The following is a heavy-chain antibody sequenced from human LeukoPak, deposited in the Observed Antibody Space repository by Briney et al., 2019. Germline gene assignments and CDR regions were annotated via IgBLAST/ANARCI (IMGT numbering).Heavy chain of an antibody. CDR3: ARDVSLEWLLPGDYYYGMDV. V-gene: IGHV7-4-1*02. J-gene: IGHJ6*02. Sequence: GASVKVSCTASGYTFTIYAMNWVRQAPGQGLEWMGWINTNTGNPTYAQGFTGRFVFSLDTPVSTAYLQISSLKAEDTAVYCCARDVSLEWLLPGDYYYGMDVWGQGTTVTVSS. D-gene: IGHD3-3*01. CDR1: GYTFTIYA. CDR2: INTNTGNP.